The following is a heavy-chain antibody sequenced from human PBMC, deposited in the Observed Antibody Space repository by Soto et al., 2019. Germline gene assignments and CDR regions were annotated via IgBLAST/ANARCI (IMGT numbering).Heavy chain of an antibody. Sequence: QVQLVRSGAEVKKPGSSVKVSCKASGGTFSSYAISWVRQAPGQGLEWMGGIIPIFGTANYAQKFQGRVTITADDSTSTAYMELRSLISEDTAVYYCARDTMNYYGSGHDYWGQGTLVTVSS. D-gene: IGHD3-10*01. J-gene: IGHJ4*02. CDR2: IIPIFGTA. V-gene: IGHV1-69*01. CDR1: GGTFSSYA. CDR3: ARDTMNYYGSGHDY.